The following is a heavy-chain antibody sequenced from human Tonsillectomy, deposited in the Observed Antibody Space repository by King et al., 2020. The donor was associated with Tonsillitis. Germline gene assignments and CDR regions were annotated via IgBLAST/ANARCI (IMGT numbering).Heavy chain of an antibody. D-gene: IGHD1-26*01. CDR2: ISSSSTYI. CDR3: ARASPVGASGFDY. J-gene: IGHJ4*02. V-gene: IGHV3-21*01. CDR1: GFTFSSYS. Sequence: VQLVESGGGLVKPGGSLRLSCAAFGFTFSSYSMNWVRQAPGKGLGWVSSISSSSTYIYYADSVKGRFTVSRDNAKNSLYLQMNSLRAEDTAVYYCARASPVGASGFDYWGQGTLVTVSS.